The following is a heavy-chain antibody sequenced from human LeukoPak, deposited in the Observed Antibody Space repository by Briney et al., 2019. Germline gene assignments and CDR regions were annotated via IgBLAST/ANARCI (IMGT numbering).Heavy chain of an antibody. Sequence: PGGSLRLSCAASGFTFSTSSMTWVRQAPGKGLEWVSSISRSGDYTYYADSVKGRFTMSRDNAKNSLYLQMNSLRAEDTAVYYCTRRCCTDGVCPFDIWGQGTMVTVSS. CDR1: GFTFSTSS. CDR2: ISRSGDYT. D-gene: IGHD2-8*01. CDR3: TRRCCTDGVCPFDI. V-gene: IGHV3-21*01. J-gene: IGHJ3*02.